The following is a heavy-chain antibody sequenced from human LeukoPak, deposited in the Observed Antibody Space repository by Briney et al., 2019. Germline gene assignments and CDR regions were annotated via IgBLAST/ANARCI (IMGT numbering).Heavy chain of an antibody. CDR3: AREAPVYSIAAAGTAFDY. Sequence: SETLSLTCTVSGGAISSGDYFWSWIRQPPGKALEWIAYTYHRGSPFYKSSLKSRVTTSVDTSKNQFSLKLSSVTAADTAVYYCAREAPVYSIAAAGTAFDYWGQGTLVTVSS. V-gene: IGHV4-30-4*01. CDR2: TYHRGSP. CDR1: GGAISSGDYF. J-gene: IGHJ4*02. D-gene: IGHD6-13*01.